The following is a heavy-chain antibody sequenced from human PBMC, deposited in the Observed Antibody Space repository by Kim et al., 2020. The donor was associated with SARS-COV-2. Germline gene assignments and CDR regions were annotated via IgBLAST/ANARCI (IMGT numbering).Heavy chain of an antibody. V-gene: IGHV3-21*01. J-gene: IGHJ6*02. D-gene: IGHD3-10*01. CDR2: ISSSSSYI. CDR1: GSTFSSYS. Sequence: GGSLRLSCAASGSTFSSYSMNWVRQAPGKGLEWVSSISSSSSYIYYADSVKGRFTISRNNAKNSLYLQMNSLRAEDTAVYYCARDMAGRFGELLNYYYYYGMDVWGQGTTVTVCS. CDR3: ARDMAGRFGELLNYYYYYGMDV.